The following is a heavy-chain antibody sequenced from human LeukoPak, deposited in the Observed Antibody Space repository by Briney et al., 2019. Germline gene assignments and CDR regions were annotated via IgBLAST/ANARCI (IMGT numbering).Heavy chain of an antibody. V-gene: IGHV4-34*01. CDR1: GGSFSGYY. J-gene: IGHJ5*02. CDR2: INHSGST. D-gene: IGHD2-2*02. CDR3: ARGEVAAIHNWFDP. Sequence: SETLSLTCAVYGGSFSGYYWSWIRQPPGKGLEWIGEINHSGSTNYNPSLKSRVTISVDTSKNQFSLKLNSVTAADTAVYYCARGEVAAIHNWFDPWGQGTLVTVSS.